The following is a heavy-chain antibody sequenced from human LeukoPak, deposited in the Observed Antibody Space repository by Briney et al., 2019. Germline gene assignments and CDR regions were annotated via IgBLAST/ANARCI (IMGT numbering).Heavy chain of an antibody. D-gene: IGHD5-12*01. Sequence: GGSLRLSCAASGFSFRSHAMNRVRQSPGKGLEWVSSISYGDGTAFYAGSVKGRFTVSRDNSRSTLYLQMVSLRAEDTAVYYCAKDRGYTGYDSGGIDFWGQGTLVTVSS. V-gene: IGHV3-23*01. J-gene: IGHJ4*02. CDR1: GFSFRSHA. CDR2: ISYGDGTA. CDR3: AKDRGYTGYDSGGIDF.